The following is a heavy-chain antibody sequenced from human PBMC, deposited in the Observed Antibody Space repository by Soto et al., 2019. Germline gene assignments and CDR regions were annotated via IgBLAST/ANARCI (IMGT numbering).Heavy chain of an antibody. Sequence: EVQLLESGGGLVQPGGSLRLSCAASGFTFSSYAMSWVRQAPGKGLEWVSAISGSGGSTYYADSVKGRFTISRDNSKNTLYLQMNSLRAEDTALYYCASPQELDYYYYGMDVWGQGTTVTVSS. CDR3: ASPQELDYYYYGMDV. D-gene: IGHD1-7*01. V-gene: IGHV3-23*01. CDR2: ISGSGGST. J-gene: IGHJ6*02. CDR1: GFTFSSYA.